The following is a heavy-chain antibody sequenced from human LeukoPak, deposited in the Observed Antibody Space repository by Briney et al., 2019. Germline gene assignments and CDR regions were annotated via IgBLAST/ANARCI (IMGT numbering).Heavy chain of an antibody. D-gene: IGHD2-15*01. CDR1: GFTFSSYA. CDR3: ARDYRCSLYYYYGMDV. J-gene: IGHJ6*02. Sequence: PGGSLRLSCAASGFTFSSYAMHWVRQAPGKGLEWVAVISYDGSNKYYADSVKGRFTISRDNSKNTLYLQMNSLRAEDTAVYYCARDYRCSLYYYYGMDVWGQGTTVTVSS. V-gene: IGHV3-30-3*01. CDR2: ISYDGSNK.